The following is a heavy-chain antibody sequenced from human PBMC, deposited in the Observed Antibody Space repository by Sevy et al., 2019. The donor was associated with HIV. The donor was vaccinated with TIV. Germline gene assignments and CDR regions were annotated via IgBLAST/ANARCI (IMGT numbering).Heavy chain of an antibody. CDR2: ISGSGGST. CDR1: GFTFSSYA. V-gene: IGHV3-23*01. D-gene: IGHD6-13*01. J-gene: IGHJ6*02. Sequence: GGSLRLSCAASGFTFSSYAMSWVRQAPGKGLEWVSAISGSGGSTYYADSVKGRFTISRDNSKNTLYLQMNSLRAEDTAVYYCAKVRRAAAGHDYYYYGMDVWGQGTTVTVSS. CDR3: AKVRRAAAGHDYYYYGMDV.